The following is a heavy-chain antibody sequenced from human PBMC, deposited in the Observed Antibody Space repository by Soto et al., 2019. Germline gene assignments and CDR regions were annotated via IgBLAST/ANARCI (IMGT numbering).Heavy chain of an antibody. V-gene: IGHV1-8*02. CDR2: MNPYSGNT. CDR1: GYTFTSNS. J-gene: IGHJ4*02. CDR3: ARRKERSGPHYFDY. Sequence: ASVKVSCKASGYTFTSNSVGWVRQATGRGLEWMGWMNPYSGNTGYSQKFQGRVTVTRNTSISTVYMELSGLRPDDTAVYYCARRKERSGPHYFDYWGQGSQVTVSS. D-gene: IGHD6-25*01.